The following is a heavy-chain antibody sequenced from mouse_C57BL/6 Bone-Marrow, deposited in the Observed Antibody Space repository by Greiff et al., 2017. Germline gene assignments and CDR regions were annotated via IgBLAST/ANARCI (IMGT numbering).Heavy chain of an antibody. CDR2: IDPSDSYT. Sequence: VKLQQPGAELVMPGASVKLSCKASGYTFTSYWMHWVKQRPGQGLEWIGEIDPSDSYTNYNQTFKGKSTSTVDKSSSTAYMQLSSLTSEDSAVYYSAREGVMVPYYFDYWAQGTTRTVSS. V-gene: IGHV1-69*01. D-gene: IGHD2-2*01. J-gene: IGHJ2*01. CDR1: GYTFTSYW. CDR3: AREGVMVPYYFDY.